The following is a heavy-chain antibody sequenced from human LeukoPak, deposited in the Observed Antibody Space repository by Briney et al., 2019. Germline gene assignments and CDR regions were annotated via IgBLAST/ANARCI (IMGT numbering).Heavy chain of an antibody. CDR1: GYSFTSYW. Sequence: GESLKISCKGSGYSFTSYWIGWVRQMPGKGLEWMGIIYPGDSDTRYRPSFQGQVTISADKSISTAYLQWSSLKASDTAIYYCARLGACSGNTCYSGDFWGQGTLVTVSS. CDR3: ARLGACSGNTCYSGDF. V-gene: IGHV5-51*01. D-gene: IGHD2-15*01. J-gene: IGHJ4*02. CDR2: IYPGDSDT.